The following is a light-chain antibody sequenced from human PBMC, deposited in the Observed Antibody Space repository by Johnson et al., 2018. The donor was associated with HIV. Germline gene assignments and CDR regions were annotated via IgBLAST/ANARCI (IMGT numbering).Light chain of an antibody. Sequence: QSVLTQPPSVSAAPGQKVTISCSGSSSNIGNNYVSWYRQLPGTAPKLLIYENNKRPSGIPDRFSGSKSGTSATLGIAGLQTGDEADYYCGTWDSSLRVGFFGTGTKVTFL. CDR1: SSNIGNNY. CDR2: ENN. J-gene: IGLJ1*01. CDR3: GTWDSSLRVGF. V-gene: IGLV1-51*02.